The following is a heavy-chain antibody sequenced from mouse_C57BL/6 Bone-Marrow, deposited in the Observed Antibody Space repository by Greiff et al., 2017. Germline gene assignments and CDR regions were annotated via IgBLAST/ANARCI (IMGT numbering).Heavy chain of an antibody. V-gene: IGHV1-52*01. CDR3: ARRDSSGYWFAY. Sequence: QVQLQQPGAELVRPGSSVKLSCKASGYTFTSYWMHWVKQRPIQGLEWIGNIDPSDSETHYNQKFKDKATLTVDKSSSTAYMQLSSLTSDDSAVYYCARRDSSGYWFAYWGQGTLVTVSA. D-gene: IGHD3-2*02. J-gene: IGHJ3*01. CDR1: GYTFTSYW. CDR2: IDPSDSET.